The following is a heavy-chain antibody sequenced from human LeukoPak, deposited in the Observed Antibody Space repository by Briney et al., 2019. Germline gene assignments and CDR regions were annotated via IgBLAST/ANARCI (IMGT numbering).Heavy chain of an antibody. J-gene: IGHJ4*02. CDR2: IYYSGSH. V-gene: IGHV4-30-4*08. Sequence: SETLPLTCTVSGGSISSGDYYWSWIRQPPGKALEWFGYIYYSGSHYYNPSLTSRVTISVDTSKNQFPLKLSSVTAADTAVYYCARDSGLDSFDFWGQGTLVTVSS. D-gene: IGHD3-22*01. CDR3: ARDSGLDSFDF. CDR1: GGSISSGDYY.